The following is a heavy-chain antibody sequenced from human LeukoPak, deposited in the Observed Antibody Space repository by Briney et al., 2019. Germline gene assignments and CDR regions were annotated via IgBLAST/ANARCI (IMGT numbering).Heavy chain of an antibody. J-gene: IGHJ4*02. Sequence: PSQTLSLTCTVSADSLSSGGHYWAWIRQLPGKGLESIGFIHHSGSSRHNPSLKDRVAISVDASRKQFALRLSSVTAADTAIYYCARGGNRFGGFYFDYWGQGIQVIVSS. CDR2: IHHSGSS. CDR3: ARGGNRFGGFYFDY. CDR1: ADSLSSGGHY. D-gene: IGHD3-10*01. V-gene: IGHV4-31*03.